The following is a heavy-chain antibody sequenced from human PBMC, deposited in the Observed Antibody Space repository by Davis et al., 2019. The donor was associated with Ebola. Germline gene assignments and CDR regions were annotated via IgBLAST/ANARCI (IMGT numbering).Heavy chain of an antibody. Sequence: ASVKVSCKPSGYTFADYAIHWMRRAPGQGLDYMGWIHAGTGYTRYSPKFQDRVTLTTDTSASTVYMDLSSLRSEDTALYYCARRKLGHTTDFDLWALGTQVTVSS. V-gene: IGHV1-3*01. CDR1: GYTFADYA. J-gene: IGHJ4*02. D-gene: IGHD1-26*01. CDR2: IHAGTGYT. CDR3: ARRKLGHTTDFDL.